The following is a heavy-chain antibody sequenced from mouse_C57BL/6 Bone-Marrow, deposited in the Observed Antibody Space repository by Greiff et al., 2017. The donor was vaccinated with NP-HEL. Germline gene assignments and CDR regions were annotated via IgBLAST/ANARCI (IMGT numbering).Heavy chain of an antibody. J-gene: IGHJ4*01. CDR3: AREGMDY. CDR1: GFTFSDFY. V-gene: IGHV7-1*01. CDR2: SRNKANDYTT. Sequence: EVKLMESGGGLVQSGRSLRLSCATSGFTFSDFYMEWVRQAPGKGLEWIAASRNKANDYTTEYSASVKGRFIVSRDTSQSILYLQMNALRAEDTAIYYCAREGMDYWGQGTSVTVSS.